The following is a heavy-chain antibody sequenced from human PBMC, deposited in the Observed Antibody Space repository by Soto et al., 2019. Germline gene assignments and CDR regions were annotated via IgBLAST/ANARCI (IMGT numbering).Heavy chain of an antibody. CDR2: IIPILGTA. D-gene: IGHD5-12*01. CDR1: GGTFSSYA. CDR3: AGATRGYSVLDS. Sequence: VASVKVSCKASGGTFSSYAISWVRQAPGQGLEWMGGIIPILGTANYAQKFQGRVTITAEESTSTAYMELSSLRSEDTAVYYCAGATRGYSVLDSWGQGTLVTVSS. J-gene: IGHJ4*02. V-gene: IGHV1-69*13.